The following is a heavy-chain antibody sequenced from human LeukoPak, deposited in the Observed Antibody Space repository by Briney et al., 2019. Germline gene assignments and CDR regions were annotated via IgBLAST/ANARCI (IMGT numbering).Heavy chain of an antibody. CDR1: GFTFDDYA. J-gene: IGHJ6*04. V-gene: IGHV3-43D*04. CDR3: AKAPSKAYYDYVWGSYLGYYYYGMDV. D-gene: IGHD3-16*02. CDR2: ISWDGWST. Sequence: PGGSLRLSCAASGFTFDDYAMHWVRQAPGKGREWVSLISWDGWSTYYADSVRGRFTLSRDNSKNSLYLQMNSLRAEATALYYFAKAPSKAYYDYVWGSYLGYYYYGMDVWGKGTTVTVSS.